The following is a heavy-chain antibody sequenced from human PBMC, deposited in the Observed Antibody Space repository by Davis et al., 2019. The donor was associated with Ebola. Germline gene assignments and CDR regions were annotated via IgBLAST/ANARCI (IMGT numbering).Heavy chain of an antibody. Sequence: ASVTVSCKPSGYAFTSYAMNWVRQAPGQGLEWMGWTNTDTGNPTYAQGFTGGRFVFSLDTSVSTAYLQITSLKADDTAVYYCVREKTVTRGISFDQWGQGTLVTVSS. J-gene: IGHJ4*02. D-gene: IGHD3-10*01. CDR3: VREKTVTRGISFDQ. CDR1: GYAFTSYA. CDR2: TNTDTGNP. V-gene: IGHV7-4-1*02.